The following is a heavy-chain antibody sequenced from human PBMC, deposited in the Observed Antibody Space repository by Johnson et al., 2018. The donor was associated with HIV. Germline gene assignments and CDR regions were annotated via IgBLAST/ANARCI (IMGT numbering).Heavy chain of an antibody. J-gene: IGHJ3*02. CDR1: GFTFDDYA. CDR2: INGSGGST. V-gene: IGHV3-23*04. CDR3: ARVGYECSGFYCDSHAFDM. D-gene: IGHD3-22*01. Sequence: VQLVESGGGLVQPGRSLRLSCAASGFTFDDYAMHWVRQAPGQGLEWVSGINGSGGSTYYADSVKGRFTISRNNSKNTLYLQMNSLRAEDTAVYYFARVGYECSGFYCDSHAFDMWGQGAMITVSS.